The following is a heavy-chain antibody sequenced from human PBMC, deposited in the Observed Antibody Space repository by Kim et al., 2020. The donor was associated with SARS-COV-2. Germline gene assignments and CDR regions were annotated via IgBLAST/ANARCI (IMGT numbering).Heavy chain of an antibody. D-gene: IGHD6-6*01. V-gene: IGHV3-21*01. J-gene: IGHJ4*02. Sequence: DSVKGLFTIARDNAKNSLYLQMNSLRAEDTAVYYCARDGVGRSSAGGGYWGQGTLVTVSS. CDR3: ARDGVGRSSAGGGY.